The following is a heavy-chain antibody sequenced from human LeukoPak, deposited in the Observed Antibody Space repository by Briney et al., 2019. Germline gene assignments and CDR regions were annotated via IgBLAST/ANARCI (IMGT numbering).Heavy chain of an antibody. Sequence: ASVKVSCKASGYTFTSYAMHWVRQAPGQGLEWMGGIVPIFGTANYAQKFQGRVTITADESTSTAYMELSSLRSEDTAVYYCARDKGGYSYGHDAFDIWGQGTMVTVSS. CDR3: ARDKGGYSYGHDAFDI. CDR1: GYTFTSYA. CDR2: IVPIFGTA. D-gene: IGHD5-18*01. V-gene: IGHV1-69*13. J-gene: IGHJ3*02.